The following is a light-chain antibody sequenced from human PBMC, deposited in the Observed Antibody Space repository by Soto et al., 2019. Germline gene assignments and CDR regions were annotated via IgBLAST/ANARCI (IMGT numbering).Light chain of an antibody. CDR2: DAS. V-gene: IGKV1-33*01. CDR3: QHYYSLPIT. Sequence: DIQMTQSPSSLSASVGDRVTITCQASQDIANYLNWYQQKPGKAPKLLIYDASSLETGVPSRFSGSGSGTDFTFSISSLQPEDIATYYCQHYYSLPITFGQGTRLEIK. CDR1: QDIANY. J-gene: IGKJ5*01.